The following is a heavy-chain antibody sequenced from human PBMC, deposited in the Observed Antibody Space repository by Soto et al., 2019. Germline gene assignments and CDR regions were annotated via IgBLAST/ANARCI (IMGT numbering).Heavy chain of an antibody. J-gene: IGHJ5*02. D-gene: IGHD6-13*01. CDR1: GDSVSSNSAA. Sequence: PSQTLSLTCAISGDSVSSNSAAWNWIRQSPSRGLEWLGRTYYRSKWYNDYAVSVKSRITINPDTSKKQFSLQLNSVTPEDTAVYYCARSYSSSWGNWFDPWGQGTLVTVSS. V-gene: IGHV6-1*01. CDR3: ARSYSSSWGNWFDP. CDR2: TYYRSKWYN.